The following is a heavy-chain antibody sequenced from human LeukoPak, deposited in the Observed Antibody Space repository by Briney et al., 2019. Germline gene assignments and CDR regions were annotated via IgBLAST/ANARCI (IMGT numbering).Heavy chain of an antibody. CDR1: GFTFSSYG. J-gene: IGHJ6*02. D-gene: IGHD3-22*01. CDR2: ISYDGSNK. V-gene: IGHV3-30*18. Sequence: PGRSLRLSCAASGFTFSSYGMHWVRQAPGKGLEWVAVISYDGSNKYYADSVKGRFTISRDNSKNTLYLQMNSLRAEDTAVYYCAKALTDYYDSSGYYYSYYYYSMDVWGQGTTVTVSS. CDR3: AKALTDYYDSSGYYYSYYYYSMDV.